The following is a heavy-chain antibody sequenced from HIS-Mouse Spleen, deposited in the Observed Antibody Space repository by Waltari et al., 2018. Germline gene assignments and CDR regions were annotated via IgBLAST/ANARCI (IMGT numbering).Heavy chain of an antibody. J-gene: IGHJ2*01. CDR2: IYYSGAT. D-gene: IGHD6-13*01. Sequence: QLQLQESGPGLVKPSETLSLTCTVSGGSISSSSYYWGWIRQPPGKGLEGIGSIYYSGATHYNQPLKRRVTISVDTSKNQFSLKLGSVSPADTAMYYCARAIPCSSSWYCWYFDLWGRGTLVTVSS. CDR3: ARAIPCSSSWYCWYFDL. CDR1: GGSISSSSYY. V-gene: IGHV4-39*07.